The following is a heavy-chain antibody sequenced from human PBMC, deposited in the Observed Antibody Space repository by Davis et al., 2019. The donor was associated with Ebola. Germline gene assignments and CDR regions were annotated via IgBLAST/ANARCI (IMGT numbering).Heavy chain of an antibody. D-gene: IGHD6-6*01. J-gene: IGHJ4*02. V-gene: IGHV3-23*01. CDR1: GFTFSNYA. Sequence: PGGSLRLSCAASGFTFSNYAMSWVRQAPGKGLEWVSGISGSVGNTYYADSMKGRFTISRDNSKNRLYLQMSSLRAEDTAVYYCAKGGSSSGRGGYFDYWGQGTLVTVSS. CDR2: ISGSVGNT. CDR3: AKGGSSSGRGGYFDY.